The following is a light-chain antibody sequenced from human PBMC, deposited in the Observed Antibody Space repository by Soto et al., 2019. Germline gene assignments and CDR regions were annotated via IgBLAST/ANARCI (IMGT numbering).Light chain of an antibody. Sequence: QSVLTQPPSVSEAPGRRVTISCSGSSFNIANKAVNWYQQLPGKAPQLLIYYDDMLSSGVSNRFSGSKSGNTASLTISGLQAEDEADYYCSSYTSSSTLDWVFGGGTKLTVL. V-gene: IGLV1-36*01. CDR1: SFNIANKA. J-gene: IGLJ3*02. CDR3: SSYTSSSTLDWV. CDR2: YDD.